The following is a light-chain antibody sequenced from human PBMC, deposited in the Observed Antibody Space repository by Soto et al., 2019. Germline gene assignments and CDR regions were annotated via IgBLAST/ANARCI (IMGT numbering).Light chain of an antibody. V-gene: IGKV3-15*01. CDR2: AAS. Sequence: ELLLTQSPGPLSLSPGERATLSCRASQSVSSSYLAWYQQKPGQAPRLLIYAASTRATGIPARFSGSGSGTEFTLTISSLQSEDFAVYYCQQYNNWSFGQGTRLEIK. CDR3: QQYNNWS. J-gene: IGKJ5*01. CDR1: QSVSSSY.